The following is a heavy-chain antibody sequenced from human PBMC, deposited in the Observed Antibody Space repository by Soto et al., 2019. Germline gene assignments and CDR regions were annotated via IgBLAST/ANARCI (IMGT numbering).Heavy chain of an antibody. CDR3: AIGPRMWLPGGGY. D-gene: IGHD6-19*01. J-gene: IGHJ4*02. CDR2: INHSAIT. CDR1: GGSFSGYY. Sequence: QVQLEQWGAGLLKPSETLSLTCAVYGGSFSGYYWCWIRQPPGKGLEWLGEINHSAITDDNPSLKSPVTISIDTSTNQFSLKLDSVTAADTAVYYCAIGPRMWLPGGGYWGQGTLVTVSS. V-gene: IGHV4-34*01.